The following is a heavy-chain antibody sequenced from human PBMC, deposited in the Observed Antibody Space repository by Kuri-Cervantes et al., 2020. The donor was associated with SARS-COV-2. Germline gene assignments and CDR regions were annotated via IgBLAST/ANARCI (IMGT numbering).Heavy chain of an antibody. CDR2: IRSKAYGGTT. D-gene: IGHD6-13*01. CDR1: GFTFSDYY. V-gene: IGHV3-49*03. J-gene: IGHJ6*02. CDR3: TRSSFPLLCGYYGMDV. Sequence: GESLKISCAASGFTFSDYYISWIRQAPGKGLEWVGFIRSKAYGGTTEYAASVKGRFTISRDDSKSIAYLQMNSLKTEDTAVYYCTRSSFPLLCGYYGMDVWGQGTTVTVSS.